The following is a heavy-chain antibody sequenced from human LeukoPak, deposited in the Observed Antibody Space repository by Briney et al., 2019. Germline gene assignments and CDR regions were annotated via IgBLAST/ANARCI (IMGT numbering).Heavy chain of an antibody. J-gene: IGHJ4*02. CDR3: AKPMVNYGDYGGFDY. D-gene: IGHD4-17*01. CDR1: GFTFDDYT. CDR2: ISWDGGST. Sequence: PGGSLRLSCAASGFTFDDYTMHWVRQAPGKGLEWVSPISWDGGSTYYADSVKGRFTISRDNSKNSLYLQMNSLRTEDTALYYCAKPMVNYGDYGGFDYWGQGTLVTVSS. V-gene: IGHV3-43*01.